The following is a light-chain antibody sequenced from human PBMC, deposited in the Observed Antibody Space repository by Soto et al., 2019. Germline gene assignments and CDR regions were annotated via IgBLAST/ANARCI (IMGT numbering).Light chain of an antibody. CDR1: QSVLYSSNNKNY. V-gene: IGKV4-1*01. CDR3: QQYYSPPVT. Sequence: DIVMTQSPDSLAVSLGERATINCKSSQSVLYSSNNKNYLTWYQQKPGQPPRLLVYWASTRQSGVPDRFSGSGSGTDFTLTISSLLAEDVAVYYCQQYYSPPVTFGPGTKVNIK. J-gene: IGKJ3*01. CDR2: WAS.